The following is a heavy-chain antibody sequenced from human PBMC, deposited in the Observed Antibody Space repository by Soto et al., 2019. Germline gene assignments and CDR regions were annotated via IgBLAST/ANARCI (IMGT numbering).Heavy chain of an antibody. J-gene: IGHJ4*02. CDR1: GFPFSNYA. Sequence: HPGGSLRLSCAASGFPFSNYAMSWVRQTPGKGLEWVSGVGGSGDSTYYADSVKGRFTISRDNSKDTLYLQMNSLRAEDTAVYYCAKSPLGYCSGGSCYPPHYFDYWGQGTLVTVSS. D-gene: IGHD2-15*01. CDR3: AKSPLGYCSGGSCYPPHYFDY. CDR2: VGGSGDST. V-gene: IGHV3-23*01.